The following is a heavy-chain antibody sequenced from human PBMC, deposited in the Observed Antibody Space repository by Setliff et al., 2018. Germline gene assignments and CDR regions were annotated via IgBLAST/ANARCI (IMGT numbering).Heavy chain of an antibody. V-gene: IGHV3-20*04. CDR2: INWNGGST. J-gene: IGHJ4*02. CDR1: GFTFDDYG. D-gene: IGHD6-19*01. CDR3: AREGSSAWYGGGVDY. Sequence: PGGSLRLSCAASGFTFDDYGMTWVRQAPGKGLEWVSGINWNGGSTGYADSVKGRFTISRDNAKNSLYLQMNSLRAEDTAVYYCAREGSSAWYGGGVDYWGQGTLVTVSS.